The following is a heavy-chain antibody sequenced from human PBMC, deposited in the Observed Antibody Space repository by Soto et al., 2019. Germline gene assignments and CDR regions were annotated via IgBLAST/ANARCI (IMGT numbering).Heavy chain of an antibody. Sequence: ASLKVSCKTSGYSFTGYSVHWVRQAPGHGPEWMGWINPKSGGTKYAQKFQGRVTMTRDTSISTVFMELSRVTSDDTAVYYCAXEVLSRGNFLTGKLFDYWGQGSLVTVSS. CDR2: INPKSGGT. CDR1: GYSFTGYS. J-gene: IGHJ4*02. D-gene: IGHD3-10*01. CDR3: AXEVLSRGNFLTGKLFDY. V-gene: IGHV1-2*02.